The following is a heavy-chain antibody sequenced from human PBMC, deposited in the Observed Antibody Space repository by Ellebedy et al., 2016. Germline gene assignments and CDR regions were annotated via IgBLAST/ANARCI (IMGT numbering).Heavy chain of an antibody. CDR2: IHSDGDT. V-gene: IGHV3-53*01. Sequence: GGSLRLSCAASGFTVSGNYMIWVRQAPGKGLEWVSVIHSDGDTNYPDSVKGRFTISSDDSKNMLHLQMDNLRVDDTAVYFCARRGTLHWFLDLWGRGTLVTVSS. D-gene: IGHD3-10*01. CDR3: ARRGTLHWFLDL. CDR1: GFTVSGNY. J-gene: IGHJ2*01.